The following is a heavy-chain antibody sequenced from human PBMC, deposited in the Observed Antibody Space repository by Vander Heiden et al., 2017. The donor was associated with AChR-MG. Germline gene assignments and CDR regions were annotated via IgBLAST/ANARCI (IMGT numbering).Heavy chain of an antibody. CDR3: ASYPYYYDSSGYLGFDY. Sequence: QVQLVQSGAEVKKPGSSVKVSCKASGGTFSRYAISWVRQAPGQGLEWMGRIIPILGIANYAQKFQGRVTITADKSTSTAYMELSSLRSEDTAVYYCASYPYYYDSSGYLGFDYWGQGTLVTVSS. CDR1: GGTFSRYA. CDR2: IIPILGIA. V-gene: IGHV1-69*04. J-gene: IGHJ4*02. D-gene: IGHD3-22*01.